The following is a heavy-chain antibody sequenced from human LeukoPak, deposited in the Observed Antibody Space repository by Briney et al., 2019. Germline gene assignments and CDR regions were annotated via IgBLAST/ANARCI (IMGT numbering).Heavy chain of an antibody. Sequence: ASVKVSCKASGYNFNVFAVSWVRQAPGQGLEWMGWISASSGNTKLAQRLQGRVTMTTDASTSTAYMELRSLRSDDTAVYYCARGFGAVAATISYLYYYMDVWGKGTTVTVSS. J-gene: IGHJ6*03. D-gene: IGHD2-15*01. CDR3: ARGFGAVAATISYLYYYMDV. CDR2: ISASSGNT. V-gene: IGHV1-18*01. CDR1: GYNFNVFA.